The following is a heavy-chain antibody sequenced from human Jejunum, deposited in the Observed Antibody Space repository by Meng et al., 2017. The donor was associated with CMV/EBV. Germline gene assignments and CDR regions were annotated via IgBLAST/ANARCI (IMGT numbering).Heavy chain of an antibody. CDR1: GYTFINYE. V-gene: IGHV1-8*03. CDR2: MHPNSAKT. J-gene: IGHJ6*02. CDR3: AKPGYSNYAMDV. D-gene: IGHD4-11*01. Sequence: ASGYTFINYELSWVRQATGQGLEWMGWMHPNSAKTGYAQKFQGRLTITRNTSIATAYMELSSLRSEDTAVYYCAKPGYSNYAMDVWGQGTTVTVSS.